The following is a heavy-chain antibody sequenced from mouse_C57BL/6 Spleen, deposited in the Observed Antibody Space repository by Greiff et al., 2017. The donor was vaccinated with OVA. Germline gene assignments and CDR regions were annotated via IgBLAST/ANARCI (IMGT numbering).Heavy chain of an antibody. D-gene: IGHD2-2*01. CDR1: GYSFTGYY. Sequence: VQLKQSGPELVKPGASVKISCKASGYSFTGYYMNWVKQSPEKSLEWIGEINPSTGGTTYNQKFKAKATLTVDKSSSTAYMQLKSLTSEDSAVYYCARSGGYDYAMDYWGQGTSVTVSS. V-gene: IGHV1-42*01. CDR2: INPSTGGT. J-gene: IGHJ4*01. CDR3: ARSGGYDYAMDY.